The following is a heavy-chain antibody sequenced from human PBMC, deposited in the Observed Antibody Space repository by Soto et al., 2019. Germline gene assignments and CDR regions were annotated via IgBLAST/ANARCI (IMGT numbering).Heavy chain of an antibody. CDR3: ARATYYYDSSGYSDRVLDY. D-gene: IGHD3-22*01. CDR2: IYYSGNT. J-gene: IGHJ4*02. CDR1: GGSISSGGYY. V-gene: IGHV4-31*03. Sequence: SETLSLTCTVSGGSISSGGYYWSWIRQHPGKGQEWIGYIYYSGNTYYNPSLKSRVTISVDTSKNQFSLKLSSVTAADTAVYYCARATYYYDSSGYSDRVLDYWGQGTLVTVSS.